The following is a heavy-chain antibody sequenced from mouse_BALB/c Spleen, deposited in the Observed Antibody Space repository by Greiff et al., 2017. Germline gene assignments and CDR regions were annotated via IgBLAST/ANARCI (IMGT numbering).Heavy chain of an antibody. V-gene: IGHV1S81*02. CDR3: AKWAWFAY. J-gene: IGHJ3*01. D-gene: IGHD1-3*01. Sequence: VQLHQPGAELVKPGASVKLSCKASGYTFTSYWMHWVKQRPGQGLEWIGEINPSNGRTNYNEKFKSKATLTVDKSSSTAYMQLSSLTSEDSAVYYCAKWAWFAYWGQGTLVTVSA. CDR1: GYTFTSYW. CDR2: INPSNGRT.